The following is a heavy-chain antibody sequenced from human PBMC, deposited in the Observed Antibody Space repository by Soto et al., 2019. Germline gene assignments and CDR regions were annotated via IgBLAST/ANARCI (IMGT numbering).Heavy chain of an antibody. CDR3: ARVPDR. V-gene: IGHV4-30-2*01. D-gene: IGHD2-2*01. CDR1: GGSISRGGYS. J-gene: IGHJ5*02. Sequence: QLQLQESGSRLVKPSQTLSLTCAVYGGSISRGGYSWSWIRQPPGKGLEWIGYIYHSGSTYYNPSLKSRVTISVDRPKNQFSLKLSSVTAAATAVYYCARVPDRWGQGTLVTVSS. CDR2: IYHSGST.